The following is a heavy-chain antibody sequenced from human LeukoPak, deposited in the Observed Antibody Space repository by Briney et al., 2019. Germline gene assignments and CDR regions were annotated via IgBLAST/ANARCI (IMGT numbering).Heavy chain of an antibody. D-gene: IGHD2-2*01. CDR2: ISGSGGST. V-gene: IGHV3-23*01. Sequence: GGSLRLSCAASGLTFSSYAMSWVRQAPGKGLEWVSAISGSGGSTYYADSVKGRFTISRDNSKNTLYLQMNSLRAEDTAVYYCAKSLVPQDYFDYWGQGTLVTVSS. CDR3: AKSLVPQDYFDY. J-gene: IGHJ4*02. CDR1: GLTFSSYA.